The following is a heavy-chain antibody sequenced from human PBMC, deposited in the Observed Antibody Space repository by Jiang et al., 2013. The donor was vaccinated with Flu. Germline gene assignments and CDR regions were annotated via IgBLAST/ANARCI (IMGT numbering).Heavy chain of an antibody. CDR3: ARGVDFWSGYSYYYGMDV. J-gene: IGHJ6*02. D-gene: IGHD3-3*01. V-gene: IGHV4-59*01. Sequence: IRQPPGKGLEWIGYIYYSGSTNYNPSLKSRVTISVDTSKNQFSLKLSSVTAADTAVYYCARGVDFWSGYSYYYGMDVWGQGTTVTVSS. CDR2: IYYSGST.